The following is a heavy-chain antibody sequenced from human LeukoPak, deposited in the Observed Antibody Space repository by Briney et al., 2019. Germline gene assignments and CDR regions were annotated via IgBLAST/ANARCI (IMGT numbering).Heavy chain of an antibody. CDR3: ARDYLDWYFDL. J-gene: IGHJ2*01. V-gene: IGHV3-33*01. Sequence: PGGSLRLSCAASGFTFSSYGMHWVRQAPGKGLEWVAVIWYDGSNKYYADSVKGRFTISRDNSKNTLYLQMNSQRAEDTAVYYCARDYLDWYFDLWGRGTLVTVSS. CDR2: IWYDGSNK. CDR1: GFTFSSYG.